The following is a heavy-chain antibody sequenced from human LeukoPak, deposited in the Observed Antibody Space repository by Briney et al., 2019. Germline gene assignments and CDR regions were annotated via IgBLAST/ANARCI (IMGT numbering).Heavy chain of an antibody. CDR3: ARGNSGYDYAFDI. Sequence: SETLSLTCTVSGGSISSSSYYWSWIRQPPGKGLEWIGYIYYSGSTNYNPSLKSRVTISLDTSKNQSSLRVSSVTSADTAVYYCARGNSGYDYAFDIWGQGTMVTVSS. CDR2: IYYSGST. CDR1: GGSISSSSYY. J-gene: IGHJ3*02. V-gene: IGHV4-61*01. D-gene: IGHD5-12*01.